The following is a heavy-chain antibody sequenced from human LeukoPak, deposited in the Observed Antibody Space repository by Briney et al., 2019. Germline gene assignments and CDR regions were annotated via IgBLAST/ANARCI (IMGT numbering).Heavy chain of an antibody. CDR2: IYTSGST. V-gene: IGHV4-4*07. J-gene: IGHJ4*02. D-gene: IGHD6-19*01. Sequence: SETLSLTCTVSGGSISSYYWSWIRQPAGKGLEWIGRIYTSGSTNYNPSLKSRVTMSVDTSKNQFSLKLSSVTAADTAVYYCAREYSSGWPRGFDYWGQGTLVTVSS. CDR3: AREYSSGWPRGFDY. CDR1: GGSISSYY.